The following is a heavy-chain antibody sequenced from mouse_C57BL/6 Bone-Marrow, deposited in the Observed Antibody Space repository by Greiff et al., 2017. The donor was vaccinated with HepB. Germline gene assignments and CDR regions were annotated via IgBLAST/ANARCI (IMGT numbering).Heavy chain of an antibody. V-gene: IGHV1-59*01. CDR1: GYTFTSYW. Sequence: QVQLQQPGAELVRPGTSVKLSCKASGYTFTSYWMHWVKQRPGQGLEWIGVIDPSDSYTNYNQKFKGKATLTVDTSSSTAYMQLSSLTSEDSAVYDCARELLLRWKAMDYWGQGTSVTVSS. D-gene: IGHD1-1*01. CDR2: IDPSDSYT. J-gene: IGHJ4*01. CDR3: ARELLLRWKAMDY.